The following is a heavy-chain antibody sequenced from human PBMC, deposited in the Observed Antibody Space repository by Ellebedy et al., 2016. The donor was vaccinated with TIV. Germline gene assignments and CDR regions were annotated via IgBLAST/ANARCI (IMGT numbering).Heavy chain of an antibody. CDR1: GLMHSDYY. Sequence: GESLKIFXAPSGLMHSDYYMSWIRQAPGKGLEWVSYIRTSDTTIYYADSVKGRFTVSRDSVTDSLYLQMNSLRVDDTAVYYCAKGRGGSGPVPFDYWGQGTLVTVPS. CDR3: AKGRGGSGPVPFDY. CDR2: IRTSDTTI. V-gene: IGHV3-11*01. D-gene: IGHD3-10*01. J-gene: IGHJ4*02.